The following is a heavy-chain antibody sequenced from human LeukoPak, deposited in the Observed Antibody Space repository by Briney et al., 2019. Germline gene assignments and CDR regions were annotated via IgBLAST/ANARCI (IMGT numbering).Heavy chain of an antibody. CDR2: ISGSNGHT. Sequence: GASVKVSCKTSGDITVKFDINWVRQAPGQGLEWMGWISGSNGHTYYGQTVQGRATMTRDTSTSTYYMELTSLRSDDTAVYYCASGFGYKSFEYWGQGTLVTVSS. CDR3: ASGFGYKSFEY. J-gene: IGHJ4*02. D-gene: IGHD5-12*01. V-gene: IGHV1-18*01. CDR1: GDITVKFD.